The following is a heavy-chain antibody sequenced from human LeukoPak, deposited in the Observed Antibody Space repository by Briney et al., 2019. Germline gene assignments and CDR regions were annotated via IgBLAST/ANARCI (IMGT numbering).Heavy chain of an antibody. CDR2: INHSGST. J-gene: IGHJ3*02. V-gene: IGHV4-34*01. D-gene: IGHD3-22*01. CDR3: ARIARTMIVVVIAYDAFDI. CDR1: GGSFSGYY. Sequence: PSETLSLTCAVYGGSFSGYYWSWIRQPPGKGLEWIGEINHSGSTNYNPSLKSRVTISVDTSKNQFSLKLSSVTAADTAVYYCARIARTMIVVVIAYDAFDIWGQGTMVTVSS.